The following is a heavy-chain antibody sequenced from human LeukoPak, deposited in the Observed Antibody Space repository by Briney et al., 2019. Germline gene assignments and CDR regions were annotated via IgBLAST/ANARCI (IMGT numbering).Heavy chain of an antibody. CDR1: GYSISSGDY. D-gene: IGHD3-16*01. J-gene: IGHJ6*03. CDR3: ARGGYYYYYMDV. Sequence: PSETLSLTCAVSGYSISSGDYWGWIRQPPGKGLEWIGSIYHSGSTYYNPSLKGRVTISVDRSKNQFSLKLSSVTAADTAVYYCARGGYYYYYMDVWGKGTTVTVSS. CDR2: IYHSGST. V-gene: IGHV4-38-2*01.